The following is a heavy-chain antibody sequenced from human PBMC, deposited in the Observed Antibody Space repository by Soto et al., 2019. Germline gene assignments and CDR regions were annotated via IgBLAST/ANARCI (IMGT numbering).Heavy chain of an antibody. J-gene: IGHJ4*02. CDR2: INGYNENA. V-gene: IGHV1-18*01. Sequence: QVQLVQSGAEVKKPGASVKVSCQASGYTFTGYGFSWVRQAPGQRPEWMGWINGYNENANYAQRLQGRVTLTTDTSTSTAYMELRSLRSDDTAFYYCARDIHGDYADHWCQGTLVTVSS. CDR3: ARDIHGDYADH. CDR1: GYTFTGYG. D-gene: IGHD4-17*01.